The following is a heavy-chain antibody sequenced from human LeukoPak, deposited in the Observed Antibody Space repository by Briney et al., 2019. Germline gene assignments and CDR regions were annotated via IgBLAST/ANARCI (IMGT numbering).Heavy chain of an antibody. CDR3: ARDYMVRGVIGYYFDY. J-gene: IGHJ4*02. D-gene: IGHD3-10*01. CDR1: GFTFSSYA. CDR2: ISYDGSNK. Sequence: GGSLRLSCAASGFTFSSYAMHWVRQAPGKGLEWVAVISYDGSNKYYADSVKGRFTISRDNSKNTLYLQMNSPRAEDTAVYYCARDYMVRGVIGYYFDYWGQGTLVTVSS. V-gene: IGHV3-30*04.